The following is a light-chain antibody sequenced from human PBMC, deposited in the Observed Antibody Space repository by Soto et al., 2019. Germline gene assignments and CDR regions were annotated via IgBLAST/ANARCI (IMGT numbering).Light chain of an antibody. CDR3: CSNAGSSVYV. CDR2: EVI. CDR1: SSVVGTYNL. Sequence: QSALTQPASVSGSPGQSITISCTGTSSVVGTYNLVSWYQQHPGKAPKLMIYEVIKRPSGVSNRFSGSKSGNTASLTISGLQAEDEADYYCCSNAGSSVYVFGTGTKVTVL. V-gene: IGLV2-23*02. J-gene: IGLJ1*01.